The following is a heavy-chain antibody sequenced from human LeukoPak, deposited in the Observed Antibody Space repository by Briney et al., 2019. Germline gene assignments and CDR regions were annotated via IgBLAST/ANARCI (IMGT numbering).Heavy chain of an antibody. CDR1: GFSFSSYW. V-gene: IGHV3-7*01. D-gene: IGHD6-19*01. Sequence: PGGSLRLSCTASGFSFSSYWMSWVRQAPGKGLEWVANIKPDGSDKYYVDSVKGRFTISRDNAKNSLYLQMNSLRAEDSALYDCARASAVAGTRDYWGQGTLVTVSS. CDR3: ARASAVAGTRDY. J-gene: IGHJ4*02. CDR2: IKPDGSDK.